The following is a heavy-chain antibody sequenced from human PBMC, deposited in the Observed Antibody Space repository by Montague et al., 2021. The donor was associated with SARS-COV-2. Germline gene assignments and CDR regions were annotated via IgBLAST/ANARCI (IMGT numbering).Heavy chain of an antibody. CDR2: INHGGST. V-gene: IGHV4-34*01. CDR1: GGSFSDYH. Sequence: SETLSLTCAVYGGSFSDYHWTWIRPSPGEGLGWIGQINHGGSTKYNPSLKSRVTISIDTSKKQFSLKLASVTAADTAVYYCARGAPGYWGQGTLVTVSS. CDR3: ARGAPGY. D-gene: IGHD1-1*01. J-gene: IGHJ4*02.